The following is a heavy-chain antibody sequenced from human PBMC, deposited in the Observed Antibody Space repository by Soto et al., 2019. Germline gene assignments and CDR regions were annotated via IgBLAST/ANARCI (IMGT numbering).Heavy chain of an antibody. V-gene: IGHV3-72*01. J-gene: IGHJ4*02. CDR3: VRERYAGFEY. Sequence: EGQLVESGGGWVQPGGSLRLSCTSSEFSLSGQYLDWVRQAPWQGLEWVGRTVNQDFSYTTEYAAAVKGRFTISRDDSENSLYLQMTSLRTEDTAVYYCVRERYAGFEYWGQGALVTVSS. CDR2: TVNQDFSYTT. D-gene: IGHD2-2*01. CDR1: EFSLSGQY.